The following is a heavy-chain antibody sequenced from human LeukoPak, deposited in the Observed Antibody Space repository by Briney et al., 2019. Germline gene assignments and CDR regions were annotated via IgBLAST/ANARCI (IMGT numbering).Heavy chain of an antibody. CDR2: ISYDGSNK. V-gene: IGHV3-30-3*01. CDR3: ARDMDVWSGYLVY. CDR1: GFTFSSYA. D-gene: IGHD3-3*01. Sequence: GGSLRLSCAASGFTFSSYAMHWVRQAPGKGLEWVAVISYDGSNKYYADSVKGRFTISRDNSKNTLYLQMNSLRAEDTAVYYCARDMDVWSGYLVYWGQGTLVTVSS. J-gene: IGHJ4*02.